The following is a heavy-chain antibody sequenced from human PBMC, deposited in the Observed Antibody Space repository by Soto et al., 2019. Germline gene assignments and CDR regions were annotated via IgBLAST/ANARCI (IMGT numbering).Heavy chain of an antibody. D-gene: IGHD6-19*01. V-gene: IGHV4-39*01. Sequence: SETLSLTCTVSGCSISSSSYYWGWIRQPPGKGLEWIGSIYYSGSTYYNPSLKSRVTISVDTSKNQFSLKLSSVTAADTAVYYCAGPSSGWYNYYYMDVWGKGTTVTVSS. J-gene: IGHJ6*03. CDR1: GCSISSSSYY. CDR3: AGPSSGWYNYYYMDV. CDR2: IYYSGST.